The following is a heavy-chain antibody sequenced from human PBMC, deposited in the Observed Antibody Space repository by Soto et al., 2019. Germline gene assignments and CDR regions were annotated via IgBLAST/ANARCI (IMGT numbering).Heavy chain of an antibody. D-gene: IGHD6-13*01. Sequence: QVQLVESGGGLVMPGGSLRLSCAASGFTFSDHYMSWIRQAPGKGLESVSYISSSGNCMYYADPVKGRFTVSRDNAKNSLYLQMNSLRAEDTAVYYCARRAAAGSHFDHWGEGTLVTVSS. CDR1: GFTFSDHY. V-gene: IGHV3-11*01. CDR2: ISSSGNCM. J-gene: IGHJ4*02. CDR3: ARRAAAGSHFDH.